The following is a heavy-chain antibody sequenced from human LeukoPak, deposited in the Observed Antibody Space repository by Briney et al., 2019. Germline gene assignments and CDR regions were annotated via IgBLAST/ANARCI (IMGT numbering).Heavy chain of an antibody. CDR1: GFTFSSYG. D-gene: IGHD4-17*01. CDR3: ARRSVTTIDY. CDR2: ISGSGGST. Sequence: GGSLRLSCAASGFTFSSYGMSWVRQAPGKGLEWVSAISGSGGSTYYADSVKGRFTISRDNSKNTLYLQMSSLRADDTAVYYCARRSVTTIDYWGQGTLVTVSS. V-gene: IGHV3-23*01. J-gene: IGHJ4*02.